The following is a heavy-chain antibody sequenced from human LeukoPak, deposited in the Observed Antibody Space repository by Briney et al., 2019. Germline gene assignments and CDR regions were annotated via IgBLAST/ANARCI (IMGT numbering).Heavy chain of an antibody. CDR3: ARDYYGSGNFRGFDY. V-gene: IGHV4-59*01. CDR2: IYYSGST. J-gene: IGHJ4*02. Sequence: TSETLSLTCTVSGGSISSYYWSWIRQPPGKGLEWIEYIYYSGSTNYNPSLKSRVTISVDTSKNQFSLKLSAVTAADTAVYYCARDYYGSGNFRGFDYWGRGTLVTVSS. CDR1: GGSISSYY. D-gene: IGHD3-10*01.